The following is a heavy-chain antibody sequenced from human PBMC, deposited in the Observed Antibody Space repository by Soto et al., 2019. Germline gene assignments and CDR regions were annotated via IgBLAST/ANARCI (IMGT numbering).Heavy chain of an antibody. V-gene: IGHV3-48*01. Sequence: GGSLRLSCAASGFTFSSYSMNWVRQAPGKGLEWVSYISSSSSTIYYADSVKGRFTISRDNAKNSLYLQMNSLRAEDTAVYYCARLLERRDDYWGQGTLVTVSS. CDR3: ARLLERRDDY. CDR1: GFTFSSYS. CDR2: ISSSSSTI. J-gene: IGHJ4*02. D-gene: IGHD1-1*01.